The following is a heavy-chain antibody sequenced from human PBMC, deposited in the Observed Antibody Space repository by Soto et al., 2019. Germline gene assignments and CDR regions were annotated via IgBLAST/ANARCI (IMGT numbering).Heavy chain of an antibody. V-gene: IGHV4-30-4*01. CDR2: IYYSGST. J-gene: IGHJ6*02. CDR3: ARCYDFWRGYPLGGMDV. D-gene: IGHD3-3*01. CDR1: GGSISSGDYY. Sequence: SETLSLTCTVSGGSISSGDYYWSWIRQPPGKGLEWIGYIYYSGSTYYNPSLKSRVTISVDTSKNQFSLKLSSVTAADTAVYYCARCYDFWRGYPLGGMDVWGQGTTVTVSS.